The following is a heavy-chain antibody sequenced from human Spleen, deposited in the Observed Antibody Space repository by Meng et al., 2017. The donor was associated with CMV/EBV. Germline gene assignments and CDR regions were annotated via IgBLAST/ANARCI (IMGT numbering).Heavy chain of an antibody. J-gene: IGHJ4*02. D-gene: IGHD4-23*01. CDR3: AGLGGNSGGFDY. CDR2: IYSGENDA. Sequence: GESLKISCAASGFTVSSNYMSWVRQAPGKGLEWVSVIYSGENDAHSADSVKGRFTISRDNSKDTLYLQMNSLRAEDTAVYYCAGLGGNSGGFDYWGQGTLVTVSS. CDR1: GFTVSSNY. V-gene: IGHV3-23*03.